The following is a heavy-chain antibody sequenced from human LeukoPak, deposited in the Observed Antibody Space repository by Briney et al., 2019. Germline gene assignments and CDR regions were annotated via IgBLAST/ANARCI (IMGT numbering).Heavy chain of an antibody. Sequence: GKSLRLSCAASGFTFSSYWMHWVRQAPGKGLVWVSRINSDGSSTSYADSVKGRFTISRDNAKNTLYLQMNSLRAEDTAVYYCARGPPEDGMDVWGQGTTVTVSS. CDR3: ARGPPEDGMDV. V-gene: IGHV3-74*01. D-gene: IGHD1-14*01. J-gene: IGHJ6*02. CDR1: GFTFSSYW. CDR2: INSDGSST.